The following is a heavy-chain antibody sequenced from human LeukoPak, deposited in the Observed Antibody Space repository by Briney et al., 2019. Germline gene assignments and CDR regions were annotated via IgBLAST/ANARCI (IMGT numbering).Heavy chain of an antibody. V-gene: IGHV3-30*02. CDR3: AKDAPPITGWYNWFDP. Sequence: GGSLRLSCAASGFTFSSYGMHWVRQAPGKGLEWVAFIRYDGSNKYYADSVKGRFTISRDNSKNTLYLQMNSLRAEDTAVYYCAKDAPPITGWYNWFDPWGQGTLVTVSS. CDR1: GFTFSSYG. CDR2: IRYDGSNK. D-gene: IGHD6-19*01. J-gene: IGHJ5*02.